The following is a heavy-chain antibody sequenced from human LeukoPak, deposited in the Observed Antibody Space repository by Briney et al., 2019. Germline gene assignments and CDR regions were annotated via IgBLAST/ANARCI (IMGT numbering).Heavy chain of an antibody. CDR2: VNPNSGGT. J-gene: IGHJ5*02. V-gene: IGHV1-2*02. CDR3: ASSSGWERYNWFDP. CDR1: GSTFTGYN. Sequence: ASGKVSCKASGSTFTGYNLPWVRQAPGQGLEWMGWVNPNSGGTNYAQKFQGRVTMTRDTSISTAYMELSRLRSDDTAVYYCASSSGWERYNWFDPRGQGTLVTVSS. D-gene: IGHD6-25*01.